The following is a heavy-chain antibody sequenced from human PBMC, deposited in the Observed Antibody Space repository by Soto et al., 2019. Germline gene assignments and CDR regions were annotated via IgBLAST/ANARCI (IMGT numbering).Heavy chain of an antibody. V-gene: IGHV3-74*01. Sequence: EVQLVESGGGLVQPGGSLRLSCAASEFSFSRYWMHWVRQAPGKGLMWVSRINSDGSGTSYADSVKGRFTISGDNAKNTLYLQMNSLRVEDTAVYYCARGWVNYGSGSYDVWGQGTTVTVSS. J-gene: IGHJ6*02. CDR1: EFSFSRYW. CDR2: INSDGSGT. D-gene: IGHD3-10*01. CDR3: ARGWVNYGSGSYDV.